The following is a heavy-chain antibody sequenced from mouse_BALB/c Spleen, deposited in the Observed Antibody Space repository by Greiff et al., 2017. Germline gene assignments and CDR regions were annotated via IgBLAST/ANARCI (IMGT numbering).Heavy chain of an antibody. CDR1: GFTFSSFG. V-gene: IGHV5-17*03. CDR2: ISSGSSTI. J-gene: IGHJ4*01. D-gene: IGHD2-12*01. Sequence: DVMLVESGGGLVQPGGSRKLSCAASGFTFSSFGMHWVRQAPEKGLEWVAYISSGSSTIYYADTVKGRFTISRDNAKNTLYLQMSSLKSEDTAMYYCARRNDGYAMDYWGQGTSVTVSS. CDR3: ARRNDGYAMDY.